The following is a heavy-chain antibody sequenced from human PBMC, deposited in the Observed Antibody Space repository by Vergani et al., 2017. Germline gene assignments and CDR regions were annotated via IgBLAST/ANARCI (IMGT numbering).Heavy chain of an antibody. V-gene: IGHV3-7*01. D-gene: IGHD3-3*01. J-gene: IGHJ6*03. CDR3: ARGRYFCSGDCHPGEYYYYMDV. CDR2: VKQDGSVK. Sequence: EVKLVESGGGLVQPGESLRLSCTTSGFPFSFFWMSWVRQAPGQGLEWVANVKQDGSVKYYGDSVEGRFTVSRDSSSLHLEMKGLRAEDTALYYCARGRYFCSGDCHPGEYYYYMDVWGKGTTVTVTS. CDR1: GFPFSFFW.